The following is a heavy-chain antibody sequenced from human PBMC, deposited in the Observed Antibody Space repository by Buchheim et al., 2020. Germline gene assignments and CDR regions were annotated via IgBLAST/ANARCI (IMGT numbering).Heavy chain of an antibody. CDR1: GDSISNGHW. Sequence: QVQLRESGPGLLKPSGTLSLTCAVSGDSISNGHWWTWVRQHPGKGLEWIGYIYYSGSTYYNPSLKSRVTISVDTSKNQFSLKLSSVTAADTAVYYCARGGSGSGYGFDYWGQGTL. D-gene: IGHD5-12*01. J-gene: IGHJ4*02. V-gene: IGHV4-31*11. CDR2: IYYSGST. CDR3: ARGGSGSGYGFDY.